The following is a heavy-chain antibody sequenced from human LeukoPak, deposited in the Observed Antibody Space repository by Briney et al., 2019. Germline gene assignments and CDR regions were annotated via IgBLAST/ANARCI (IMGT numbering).Heavy chain of an antibody. CDR2: INPNSGGT. J-gene: IGHJ4*02. D-gene: IGHD3-9*01. Sequence: GASVKASCKASGYTFTAFYIHWVRQALGQGLEWMGWINPNSGGTNCAQKFQGRVTLTRDTSISTVYMELTGLTSDDTAVYYCARGYCDTNDCPPGAYWGQGALVAVSS. V-gene: IGHV1-2*02. CDR3: ARGYCDTNDCPPGAY. CDR1: GYTFTAFY.